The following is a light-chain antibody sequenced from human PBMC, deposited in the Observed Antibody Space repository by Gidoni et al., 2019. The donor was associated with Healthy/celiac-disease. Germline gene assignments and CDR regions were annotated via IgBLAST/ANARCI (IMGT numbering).Light chain of an antibody. Sequence: DIVMTQSPATLSVSPGERATLSCRASQSVSSNLAWYQQKPGKAPRLLIYGASTRDTGIPARFSGSGSGTEFTLTISSLQSEDFAVYYCQQYNNWPWGFGQGTKVEIK. CDR2: GAS. V-gene: IGKV3-15*01. CDR3: QQYNNWPWG. J-gene: IGKJ1*01. CDR1: QSVSSN.